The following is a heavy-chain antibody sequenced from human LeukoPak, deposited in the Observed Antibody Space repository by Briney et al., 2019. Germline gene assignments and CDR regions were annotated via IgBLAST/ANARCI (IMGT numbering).Heavy chain of an antibody. CDR2: ISNDGSNK. CDR1: GLTFTIYN. D-gene: IGHD2-15*01. J-gene: IGHJ4*02. CDR3: TSGWSPLLDY. Sequence: GGSLRLSCAVSGLTFTIYNMHWVRQAPAKGLDWVAFISNDGSNKYYADSVKGRFTISRDNSKNTLYLQMNTLRPEDTAVYYCTSGWSPLLDYWGQGALVTVSS. V-gene: IGHV3-30*03.